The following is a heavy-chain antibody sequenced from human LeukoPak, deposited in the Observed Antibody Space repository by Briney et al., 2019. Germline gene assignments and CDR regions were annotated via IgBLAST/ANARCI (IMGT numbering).Heavy chain of an antibody. J-gene: IGHJ4*02. D-gene: IGHD6-13*01. Sequence: PGGSLRLSCAASGFTFSSYAMSWVRQAPGKGLEWVSAISGSGGSTYYADSVKGRFTISRDNSKNTLYLQMNSLRAEDTAVYYCAKSDPEGQVEEIAAAGPNESYYFDYWGQGTLVTVSS. CDR2: ISGSGGST. V-gene: IGHV3-23*01. CDR3: AKSDPEGQVEEIAAAGPNESYYFDY. CDR1: GFTFSSYA.